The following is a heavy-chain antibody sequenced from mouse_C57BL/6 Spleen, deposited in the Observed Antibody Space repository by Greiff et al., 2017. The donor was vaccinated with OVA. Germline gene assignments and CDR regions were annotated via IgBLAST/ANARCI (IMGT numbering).Heavy chain of an antibody. CDR1: GYTFTSYW. V-gene: IGHV1-55*01. CDR3: ARYYYGSSDYFDY. Sequence: QVQLQQSGAELVKPGASVKMSCKASGYTFTSYWITWVKQRPGQGLEWIGDIYPGSGSTNYNEKFKSKATLTVDTSSSTAYMQLSSLTSEDSAVYYCARYYYGSSDYFDYWGQGTTLTVSS. J-gene: IGHJ2*01. CDR2: IYPGSGST. D-gene: IGHD1-1*01.